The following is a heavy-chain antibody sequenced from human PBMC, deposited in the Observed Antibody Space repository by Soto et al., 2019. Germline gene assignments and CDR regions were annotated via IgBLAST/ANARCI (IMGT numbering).Heavy chain of an antibody. CDR2: ISGSGGST. Sequence: GGSLRLSCAASGFTFSSYAMSWVRQAPGKGLEWVSAISGSGGSTYYADSVKGRFTISRDNSKNTLYLQMNSLRAEDTAVYYCAKSLIVGAFYYYYGMDVWGQGTTVTVSS. CDR3: AKSLIVGAFYYYYGMDV. CDR1: GFTFSSYA. D-gene: IGHD1-26*01. J-gene: IGHJ6*02. V-gene: IGHV3-23*01.